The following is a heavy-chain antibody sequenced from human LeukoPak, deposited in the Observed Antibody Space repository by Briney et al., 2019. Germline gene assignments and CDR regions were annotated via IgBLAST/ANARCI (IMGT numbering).Heavy chain of an antibody. CDR3: AREHRRRVRGVISHAFDI. D-gene: IGHD3-10*01. CDR2: INHSGST. Sequence: PSETLSLTCAVYGGSFSGYYWSWIRQPPGKGLEWIGEINHSGSTNYNPSLKSRVTISVDTSKNQFSLKLSSVTAADTAVYYCAREHRRRVRGVISHAFDIWGQGTTVTVSS. J-gene: IGHJ3*02. V-gene: IGHV4-34*01. CDR1: GGSFSGYY.